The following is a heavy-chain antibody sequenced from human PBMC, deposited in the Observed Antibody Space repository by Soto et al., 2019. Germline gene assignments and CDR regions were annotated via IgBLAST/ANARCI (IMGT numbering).Heavy chain of an antibody. CDR2: INPNSGGT. J-gene: IGHJ6*02. CDR1: GYTFTGYY. V-gene: IGHV1-2*04. Sequence: QVQLVQSGAEVKKPGASVKVSCKASGYTFTGYYMHWVRQAPGQGLEWMGWINPNSGGTNYAQKFQGWVTMTRDTSISTAYMELSRLRSDDTAVYYCARGDGSGSYYYYYYGMDVWGQGTTVTVSS. CDR3: ARGDGSGSYYYYYYGMDV. D-gene: IGHD3-10*01.